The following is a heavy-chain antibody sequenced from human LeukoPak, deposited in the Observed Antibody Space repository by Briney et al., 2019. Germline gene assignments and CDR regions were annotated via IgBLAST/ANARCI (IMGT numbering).Heavy chain of an antibody. J-gene: IGHJ3*02. CDR2: IYPGDSDT. Sequence: GESLKISCKGSGYTFTTYWIGWVRQMPGKGLEWMGIIYPGDSDTRYNTSVQGQVSISADKSISTAYLQWSSLKASDTAMYYCARLGSSTWKDAFDIWGQGTMVTVSP. CDR3: ARLGSSTWKDAFDI. D-gene: IGHD6-13*01. V-gene: IGHV5-51*01. CDR1: GYTFTTYW.